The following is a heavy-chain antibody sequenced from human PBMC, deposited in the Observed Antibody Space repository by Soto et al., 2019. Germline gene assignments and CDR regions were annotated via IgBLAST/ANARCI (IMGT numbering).Heavy chain of an antibody. CDR2: IYYSGST. V-gene: IGHV4-39*01. J-gene: IGHJ6*02. CDR3: ARRERKGDIDVVVIGTQSHFDLLVRDV. D-gene: IGHD2-15*01. CDR1: GGSISSSSYY. Sequence: SETLSLTCTFSGGSISSSSYYWGWIRQPPGKGLEWIGSIYYSGSTYYNPSLKSRVTISVDTSKNQFSLKLSSVTAADTAVDYCARRERKGDIDVVVIGTQSHFDLLVRDVYGRGSMV.